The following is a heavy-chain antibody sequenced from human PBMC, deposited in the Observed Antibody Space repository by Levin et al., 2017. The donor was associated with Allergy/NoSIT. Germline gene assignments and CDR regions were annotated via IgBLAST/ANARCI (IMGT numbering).Heavy chain of an antibody. V-gene: IGHV3-30-3*01. CDR1: GFTFSTYA. D-gene: IGHD3-10*01. CDR3: ARGVGDAFDI. J-gene: IGHJ3*02. Sequence: GGSLRLSCAASGFTFSTYAMHWVRQAPGTGLEWVAVISYDATNIHYADSVKGRFTISRDNSKNTLYLQMNSLRAEDAAGYYCARGVGDAFDIWGQGTMVTVSS. CDR2: ISYDATNI.